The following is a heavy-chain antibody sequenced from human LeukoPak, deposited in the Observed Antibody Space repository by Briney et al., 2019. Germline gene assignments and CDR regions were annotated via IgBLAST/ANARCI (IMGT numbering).Heavy chain of an antibody. CDR2: ISDSGRT. D-gene: IGHD4-11*01. CDR1: GGSIRNYY. V-gene: IGHV4-59*01. CDR3: ARHAYSNYEHWYFDL. Sequence: SETLSLTCTVSGGSIRNYYWSWIRQSPGRGLEWIGDISDSGRTSYNPSLMSRVAISVDMSKNQFSLKVNSVTAADTAVYYCARHAYSNYEHWYFDLWGRSTLVTVSS. J-gene: IGHJ2*01.